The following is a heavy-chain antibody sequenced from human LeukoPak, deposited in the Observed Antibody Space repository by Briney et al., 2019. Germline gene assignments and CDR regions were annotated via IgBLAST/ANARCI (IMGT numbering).Heavy chain of an antibody. CDR2: IYSGGST. D-gene: IGHD5-18*01. J-gene: IGHJ3*02. CDR3: ARFRGSYGFSAFDI. CDR1: GFTVSSNY. Sequence: QPGRSLRLSCAASGFTVSSNYMSWVRQAPGKGLEWVSVIYSGGSTYYADSVKGRFTISRDNSKNTLYLQMNSLRAEDTAVYYCARFRGSYGFSAFDIWGQGTMVTVSS. V-gene: IGHV3-53*01.